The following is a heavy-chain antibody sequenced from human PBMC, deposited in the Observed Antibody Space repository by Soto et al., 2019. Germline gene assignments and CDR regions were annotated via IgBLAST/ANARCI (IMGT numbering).Heavy chain of an antibody. V-gene: IGHV3-53*01. CDR1: GFTVSSNS. CDR3: ARATRWLQYHY. CDR2: IYSGGST. J-gene: IGHJ4*02. D-gene: IGHD5-12*01. Sequence: EVQLVESGGGLIQPGGSLRLSCAASGFTVSSNSMSWVRQAPGKGLEWVSVIYSGGSTYYADSVKGRFTISRDNSKNTLYLQMNSLRAEDTAVYYCARATRWLQYHYWGQGTLVTVSS.